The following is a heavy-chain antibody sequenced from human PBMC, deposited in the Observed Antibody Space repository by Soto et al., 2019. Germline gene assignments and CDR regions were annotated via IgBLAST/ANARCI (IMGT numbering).Heavy chain of an antibody. V-gene: IGHV4-39*01. CDR3: ARHGYSLYGLILIDDFGMDV. Sequence: SETLSLTGTVSGGSISSSSYYWGWIRQPPGKGLEWIGNIFYSGTTHYNPSLKSRVTISVDTSKSHFSLKLSAVTAADTAVYYCARHGYSLYGLILIDDFGMDVWGQGTTVTVSS. J-gene: IGHJ6*02. CDR1: GGSISSSSYY. D-gene: IGHD5-18*01. CDR2: IFYSGTT.